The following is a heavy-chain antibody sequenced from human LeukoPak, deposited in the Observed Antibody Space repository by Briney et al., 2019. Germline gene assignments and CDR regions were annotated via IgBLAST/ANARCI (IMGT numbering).Heavy chain of an antibody. Sequence: GGSLRLSCAASGFTFSHAWMTWVRQAPGKGLEWVGRIKSKTDGETTDYAAPVQGRFTISRDDSKNTLYLQMNSLRGEDTAVYYCAEEGVVGPTYYYYYYMDVWGKGTTVTVSS. V-gene: IGHV3-15*01. CDR3: AEEGVVGPTYYYYYYMDV. J-gene: IGHJ6*03. CDR2: IKSKTDGETT. D-gene: IGHD1-26*01. CDR1: GFTFSHAW.